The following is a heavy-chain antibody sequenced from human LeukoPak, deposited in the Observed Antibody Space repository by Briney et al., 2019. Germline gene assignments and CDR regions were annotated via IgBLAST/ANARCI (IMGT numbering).Heavy chain of an antibody. CDR2: INPNSGGT. J-gene: IGHJ4*02. CDR3: VRYAAATGTDGGDY. Sequence: ASVKVSCKASGYTFTGYYMHWVRQAPGQGLEWMGWINPNSGGTNSAQQFQGRVTMTSDTSISTAYMELTRLKSDDTAVYYCVRYAAATGTDGGDYWGQGTLVTVSS. V-gene: IGHV1-2*02. D-gene: IGHD6-13*01. CDR1: GYTFTGYY.